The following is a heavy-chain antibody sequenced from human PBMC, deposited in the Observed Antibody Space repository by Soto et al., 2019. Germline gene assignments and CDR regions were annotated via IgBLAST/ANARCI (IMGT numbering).Heavy chain of an antibody. Sequence: GGSLRLSCGASGFIFTNYWMSWVRQAPGKGLEWVANIKQDGSEKYYVDSVKGRFTISRDNTKNSLYLQMNSLRPEDTAVYYCARRYCSGGSCYSDFDSWGQG. CDR3: ARRYCSGGSCYSDFDS. D-gene: IGHD2-15*01. CDR2: IKQDGSEK. J-gene: IGHJ4*02. CDR1: GFIFTNYW. V-gene: IGHV3-7*01.